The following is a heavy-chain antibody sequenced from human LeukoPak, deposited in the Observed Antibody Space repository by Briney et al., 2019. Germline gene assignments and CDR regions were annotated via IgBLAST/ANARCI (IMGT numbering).Heavy chain of an antibody. CDR1: GFTFSSYA. Sequence: PGGSLRLSCAASGFTFSSYAMSWVRQAPGQGLEWVSAISGSGGSTYYADSVKGRFTISRDNSKNTLYLQMNSLRAEDTAVYYCARDGPWEAAILGRPLDYWGQGTLVTVSS. J-gene: IGHJ4*02. V-gene: IGHV3-23*01. D-gene: IGHD2-2*02. CDR2: ISGSGGST. CDR3: ARDGPWEAAILGRPLDY.